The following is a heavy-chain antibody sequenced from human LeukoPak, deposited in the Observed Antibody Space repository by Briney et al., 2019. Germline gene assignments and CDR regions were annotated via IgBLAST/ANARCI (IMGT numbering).Heavy chain of an antibody. CDR2: INPSGGST. CDR1: GYTFSGHY. D-gene: IGHD4-17*01. J-gene: IGHJ3*02. V-gene: IGHV1-46*01. CDR3: ARENYGDYDPHAFDI. Sequence: ASVKVSCKASGYTFSGHYLHWVRQAPGQGLEWMGIINPSGGSTSYAQKFQGRVTMTRDTSTSTVYMELSSLRSEDTAVYYCARENYGDYDPHAFDIWGQGTMVTVSS.